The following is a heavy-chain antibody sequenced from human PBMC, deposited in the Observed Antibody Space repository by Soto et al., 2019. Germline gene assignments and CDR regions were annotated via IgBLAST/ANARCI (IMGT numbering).Heavy chain of an antibody. J-gene: IGHJ6*02. D-gene: IGHD3-16*01. Sequence: SETLSLTCSVAIRSINSGIYYWGWIRQPPGKGLEWIGSIYYSGYTYYNPSLKSRVTISVDTSKNQFSLKLSSVTAADTAVYYCARHNGPLYVGYYYDMDVWGQGTTVT. CDR2: IYYSGYT. CDR1: IRSINSGIYY. V-gene: IGHV4-39*01. CDR3: ARHNGPLYVGYYYDMDV.